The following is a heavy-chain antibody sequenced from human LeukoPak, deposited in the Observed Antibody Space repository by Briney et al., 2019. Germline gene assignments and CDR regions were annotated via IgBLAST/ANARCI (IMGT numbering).Heavy chain of an antibody. D-gene: IGHD5-24*01. Sequence: VASVKVSCKASGYTFTSYDINWVRQATGQGLEWMGWMNPNSGNTGYAQKFQGRVTMTRNTSISTAYMELSSLRSEDTAVYYCARSSSWLNVYHYYGMDVWGQGTTVTVSS. V-gene: IGHV1-8*01. J-gene: IGHJ6*02. CDR3: ARSSSWLNVYHYYGMDV. CDR1: GYTFTSYD. CDR2: MNPNSGNT.